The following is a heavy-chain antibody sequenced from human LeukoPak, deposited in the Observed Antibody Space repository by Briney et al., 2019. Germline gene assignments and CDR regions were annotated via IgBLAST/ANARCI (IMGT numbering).Heavy chain of an antibody. D-gene: IGHD5-24*01. CDR2: ISSSSSYI. CDR3: ARGSLHGYNGPDY. Sequence: GGSLRLSCAASGFTFSSYSMNWVRHAPGKGLEWVSSISSSSSYIYYADSVKGRFTISRDNAKNSLYLQMNSLRAEDTAVYYCARGSLHGYNGPDYWGQGTLVTVSS. CDR1: GFTFSSYS. J-gene: IGHJ4*02. V-gene: IGHV3-21*01.